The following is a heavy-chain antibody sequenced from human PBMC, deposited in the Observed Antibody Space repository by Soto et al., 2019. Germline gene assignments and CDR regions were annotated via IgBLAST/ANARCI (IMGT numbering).Heavy chain of an antibody. V-gene: IGHV4-39*01. CDR3: GRHRRETGTYAQPLDP. J-gene: IGHJ5*02. Sequence: QLQLQESGPGLVKPSETLSLTCAVSGASITSTSYFWGWVRQPPGKGLEGIGSISYGGVPYHNTSLKSRATMSIDTSKSHLSLNLASVTVADTAVYYCGRHRRETGTYAQPLDPWGQGVLVTVSS. D-gene: IGHD1-1*01. CDR1: GASITSTSYF. CDR2: ISYGGVP.